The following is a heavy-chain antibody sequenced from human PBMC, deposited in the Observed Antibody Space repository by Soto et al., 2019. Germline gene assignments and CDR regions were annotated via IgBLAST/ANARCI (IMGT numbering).Heavy chain of an antibody. CDR3: ARGPPYYYDSSGYYIDAFDI. CDR2: MNPNSGNT. CDR1: GYTFTSYD. Sequence: XSVKYSFKATGYTFTSYDINWVRQATGQGLEWMGWMNPNSGNTGYAQKFQGRVTMTRNTSISTAYMELSSLRSEDTAVYYCARGPPYYYDSSGYYIDAFDIWGQGTMVTVSS. J-gene: IGHJ3*02. V-gene: IGHV1-8*01. D-gene: IGHD3-22*01.